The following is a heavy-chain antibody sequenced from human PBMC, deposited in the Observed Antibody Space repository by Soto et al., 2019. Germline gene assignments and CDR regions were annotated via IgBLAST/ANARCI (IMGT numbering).Heavy chain of an antibody. J-gene: IGHJ4*02. D-gene: IGHD1-26*01. CDR3: ARDIDWYSNSSGFDN. CDR1: GFTFSSYG. Sequence: GGSLRLSCAASGFTFSSYGMHWVRQAPGEGLEWVAVIWYDGSNKHYADPVKGRFTISRDNSKNTLSLQMNSLRAEDTAIYYCARDIDWYSNSSGFDNWGQGTLVTVSS. CDR2: IWYDGSNK. V-gene: IGHV3-33*01.